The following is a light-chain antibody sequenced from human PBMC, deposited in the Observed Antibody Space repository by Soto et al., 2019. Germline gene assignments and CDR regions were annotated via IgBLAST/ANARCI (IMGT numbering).Light chain of an antibody. V-gene: IGLV2-14*03. Sequence: QSALTQPASVSGSPGQSITISCTGTSSDVGGYNYVSWYHQHPGIAPKLMIYDVNNRPSGVSYRFSGSKSGSTASLTISGVLAEDEADYYCSLYTGSSTSVEFGGGTKLTVL. J-gene: IGLJ2*01. CDR3: SLYTGSSTSVE. CDR1: SSDVGGYNY. CDR2: DVN.